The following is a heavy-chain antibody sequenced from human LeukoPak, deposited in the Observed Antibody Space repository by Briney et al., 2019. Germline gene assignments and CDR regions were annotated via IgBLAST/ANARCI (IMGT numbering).Heavy chain of an antibody. J-gene: IGHJ3*02. CDR3: ASGAPAAFDI. Sequence: GGSLRLSCAASGFTFSSYSMNWVRQAPGKGLEWVSSISSSSSYIYYADSVKGQFTISRDNAKNSLYLQMNSLRAEDTAVYYCASGAPAAFDIWGQGTMVTVSS. D-gene: IGHD4/OR15-4a*01. CDR1: GFTFSSYS. CDR2: ISSSSSYI. V-gene: IGHV3-21*01.